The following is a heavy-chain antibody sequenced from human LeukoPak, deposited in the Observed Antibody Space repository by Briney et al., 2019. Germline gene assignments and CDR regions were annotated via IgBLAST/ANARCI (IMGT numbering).Heavy chain of an antibody. CDR2: INHSGST. D-gene: IGHD2-2*01. CDR1: GGSFSGYY. CDR3: ARRLAKIASVPAAMSLWFDP. Sequence: SETLSLTCAVYGGSFSGYYWSWIRQPPGKGLEWIGEINHSGSTNYNPSLKSRGTISVDTSKNQFSLKLSSVTAADTAVYYCARRLAKIASVPAAMSLWFDPWGQGTLVTVSS. J-gene: IGHJ5*02. V-gene: IGHV4-34*01.